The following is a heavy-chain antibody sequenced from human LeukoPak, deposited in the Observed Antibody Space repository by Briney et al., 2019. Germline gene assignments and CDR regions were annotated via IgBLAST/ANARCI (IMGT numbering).Heavy chain of an antibody. Sequence: ASVKVSCKASGYTFTGYYMHWVRQAPGQGLEWMGRINPNSGGTNYAQKFQGRVTMTRDTSISTAYMELSRLRSDDTAVYYCARVRYYYDSSGLLDYWGQGTLVTVSS. J-gene: IGHJ4*02. CDR2: INPNSGGT. D-gene: IGHD3-22*01. CDR3: ARVRYYYDSSGLLDY. V-gene: IGHV1-2*06. CDR1: GYTFTGYY.